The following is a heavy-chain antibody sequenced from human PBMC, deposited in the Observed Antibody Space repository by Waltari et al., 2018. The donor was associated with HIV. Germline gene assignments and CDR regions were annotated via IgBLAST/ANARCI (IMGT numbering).Heavy chain of an antibody. J-gene: IGHJ4*02. CDR3: VRDWAGGDY. D-gene: IGHD2-15*01. CDR2: ISSSSTM. Sequence: EVQLVESGGGLVQPGGSLRLSCVASGFTFSSYSMNWVRQAPTKGLEGVSYISSSSTMYYADSVKGRFTISRDNAKNSLYLQMNSLRDDDTAVYYCVRDWAGGDYWGQGTLVTVSS. V-gene: IGHV3-48*02. CDR1: GFTFSSYS.